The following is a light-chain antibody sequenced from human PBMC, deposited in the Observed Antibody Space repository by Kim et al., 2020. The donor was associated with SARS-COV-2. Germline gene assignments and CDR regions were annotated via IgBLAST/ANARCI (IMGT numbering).Light chain of an antibody. V-gene: IGKV3-11*01. CDR3: QQRRKSIT. J-gene: IGKJ5*01. Sequence: SLSPGDGATLSCRASQSVDGYLAWLQQKPGQAPRLLISNASNRAAGVPARFSGSGSGTDFTLTISSLEPEDFAVYYCQQRRKSITFGQGTRREIK. CDR1: QSVDGY. CDR2: NAS.